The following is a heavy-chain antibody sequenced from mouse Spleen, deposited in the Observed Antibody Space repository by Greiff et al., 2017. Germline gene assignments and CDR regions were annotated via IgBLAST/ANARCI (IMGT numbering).Heavy chain of an antibody. V-gene: IGHV5-16*01. Sequence: EVKLVESEGGLVQPGSSMKLSCTASGFTFSDYYMAWVRQVPEKGLEWVANINYDGSSTYYLDSLKSRFIISRDNAKNILYLQMSSLKSEDTATYYCARVAGTDWYFDVWGAGTTVTVSS. CDR1: GFTFSDYY. CDR3: ARVAGTDWYFDV. CDR2: INYDGSST. D-gene: IGHD4-1*01. J-gene: IGHJ1*01.